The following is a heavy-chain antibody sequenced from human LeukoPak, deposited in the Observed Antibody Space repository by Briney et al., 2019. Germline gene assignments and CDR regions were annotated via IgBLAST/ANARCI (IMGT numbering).Heavy chain of an antibody. J-gene: IGHJ5*02. CDR1: GYSISSGYY. Sequence: SETLSLTCAVSGYSISSGYYWGWIRQPPGEGLEWIGSIYHSGSTYYNPSLKSRVTISVDTSRNQFSLKLSSVTAADTAVYYCARDGPSYGYSGCDYWFDPWGQGTLVTVSS. D-gene: IGHD5-12*01. CDR2: IYHSGST. V-gene: IGHV4-38-2*02. CDR3: ARDGPSYGYSGCDYWFDP.